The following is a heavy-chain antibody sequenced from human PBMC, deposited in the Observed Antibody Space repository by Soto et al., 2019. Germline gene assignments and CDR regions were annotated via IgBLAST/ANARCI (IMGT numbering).Heavy chain of an antibody. CDR3: AQDLVGGEDYFDY. J-gene: IGHJ4*02. CDR1: GFTFSSYA. D-gene: IGHD3-10*01. CDR2: ISGSGGST. V-gene: IGHV3-23*01. Sequence: GGSLRLSCAASGFTFSSYAMSWVRQAPGKGLEWVSAISGSGGSTYYADSVKGRFTISRDNSKNTLYLQMNSLRAEDTAVYYCAQDLVGGEDYFDYWGQGTLVTVSS.